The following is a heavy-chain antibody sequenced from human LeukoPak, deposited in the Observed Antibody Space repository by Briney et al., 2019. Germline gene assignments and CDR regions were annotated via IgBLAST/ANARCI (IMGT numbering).Heavy chain of an antibody. J-gene: IGHJ4*02. D-gene: IGHD3-10*01. CDR2: ISGSGGST. Sequence: GGSLRLSCAASGSTFSSYAMSWVRQAPGKGLEWVSAISGSGGSTYYADSVKGRFTISRDNSKNTLYLQMNSLRAEDTAVYYCAKWFGELSGYFGYWGQGTLVTVSS. CDR3: AKWFGELSGYFGY. V-gene: IGHV3-23*01. CDR1: GSTFSSYA.